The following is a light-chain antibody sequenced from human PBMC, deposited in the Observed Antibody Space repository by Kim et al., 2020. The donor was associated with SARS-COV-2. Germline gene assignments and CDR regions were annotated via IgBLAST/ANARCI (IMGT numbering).Light chain of an antibody. V-gene: IGLV10-54*01. CDR2: KDI. CDR3: SAWDSSLSVWV. Sequence: QSTHSTCSGNNNNYGYREAAWLQQHQAHPPKLLSYKDINRPSGISERFSASTSGNTASLTITGLQPEDEADYYCSAWDSSLSVWVFGGGTQLTVL. J-gene: IGLJ3*02. CDR1: NNNYGYRE.